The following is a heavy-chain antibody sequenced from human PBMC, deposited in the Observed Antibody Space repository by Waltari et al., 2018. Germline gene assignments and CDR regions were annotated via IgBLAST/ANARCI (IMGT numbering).Heavy chain of an antibody. CDR2: ISYDGSNK. CDR3: AKDRRGSSWYVDY. V-gene: IGHV3-30*18. J-gene: IGHJ4*02. CDR1: GFTSRGDG. Sequence: QVQLVESWGGVVQPGRSLRLACAASGFTSRGDGMHWVRPAPGKGLEWVAVISYDGSNKYYAESVKGRFTISRDNSKNTLYLKMNSLRAEDTAVYYCAKDRRGSSWYVDYWGQGTLVTVSS. D-gene: IGHD6-13*01.